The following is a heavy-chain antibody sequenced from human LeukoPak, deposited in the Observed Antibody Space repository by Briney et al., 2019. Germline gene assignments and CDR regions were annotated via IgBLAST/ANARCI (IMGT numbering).Heavy chain of an antibody. D-gene: IGHD6-6*01. CDR1: LFTFTTYT. Sequence: GGSLSLSCAASLFTFTTYTMNLVRQAPGTGLGRGSSISNSSSYIYYADSVKGRFTLSRDKHKNSLYLPMNSLRDEDTAVYFRPRIYSSSSSRGAFDIWGQGTMVTVSS. CDR3: PRIYSSSSSRGAFDI. V-gene: IGHV3-21*04. CDR2: ISNSSSYI. J-gene: IGHJ3*02.